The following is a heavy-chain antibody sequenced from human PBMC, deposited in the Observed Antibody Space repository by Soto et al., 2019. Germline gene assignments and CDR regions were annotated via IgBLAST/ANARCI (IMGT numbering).Heavy chain of an antibody. Sequence: DVQLLASGGGLVQPGRSLRLSCAASGFTFSNSAMSWVRQAPGKGLEWVSTIRASGVTTFYADSARGRFTISRDNSKNTLSLQMNSLTADDTAIYYCAKGAIGRLDYWGQGTLVTVSS. CDR3: AKGAIGRLDY. J-gene: IGHJ4*02. D-gene: IGHD1-26*01. V-gene: IGHV3-23*01. CDR1: GFTFSNSA. CDR2: IRASGVTT.